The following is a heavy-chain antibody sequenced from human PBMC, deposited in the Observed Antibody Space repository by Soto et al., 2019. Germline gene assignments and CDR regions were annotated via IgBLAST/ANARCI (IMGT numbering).Heavy chain of an antibody. CDR3: ASLYSGYDWSDY. CDR2: IYYSGST. Sequence: SETLSLTCTVSGGSISSGGYYWSWIRQHPGKGLEWIGYIYYSGSTYYNPSLKSRVTISVDTSKNQFSLKLSSVTAADTAVYYCASLYSGYDWSDYWGQGTLVTVSS. D-gene: IGHD5-12*01. CDR1: GGSISSGGYY. V-gene: IGHV4-31*03. J-gene: IGHJ4*02.